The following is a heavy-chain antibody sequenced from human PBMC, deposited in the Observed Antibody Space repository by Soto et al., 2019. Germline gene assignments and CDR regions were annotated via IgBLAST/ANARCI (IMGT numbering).Heavy chain of an antibody. CDR2: ITETGGDT. CDR3: TKASPDRHHMDV. J-gene: IGHJ6*02. CDR1: GFTFSKFV. Sequence: GGSLRLSCAASGFTFSKFVMRWVRQTPGKGLEWVSTITETGGDTYYTDSVKGRFTISRDNPKNTLYLQMTSLRAEDTALYYCTKASPDRHHMDVWGQGTTVTVSS. V-gene: IGHV3-23*01.